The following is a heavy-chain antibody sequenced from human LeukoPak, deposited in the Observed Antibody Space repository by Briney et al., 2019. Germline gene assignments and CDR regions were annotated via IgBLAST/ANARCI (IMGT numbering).Heavy chain of an antibody. J-gene: IGHJ4*02. Sequence: PGGSLRLSCVVSGFTVSNNYMSWVRQAPRKGLEWVSLIYSGGSTYYADSVKGRFTISRDNSKNTVYLQMNSLRAEDTAVYYCARGAKYQPFDYWGQGTLVTVSS. CDR1: GFTVSNNY. CDR3: ARGAKYQPFDY. D-gene: IGHD2-2*01. CDR2: IYSGGST. V-gene: IGHV3-53*01.